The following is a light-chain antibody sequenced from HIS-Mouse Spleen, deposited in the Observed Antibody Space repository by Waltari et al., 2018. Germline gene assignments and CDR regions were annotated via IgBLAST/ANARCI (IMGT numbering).Light chain of an antibody. V-gene: IGLV3-10*01. CDR3: YSTDSSGNHRV. CDR1: ALQTNY. J-gene: IGLJ2*01. Sequence: SYELTQPPSVSVSPGQTARITCSGDALQTNYAYWYQQKSGQAPVLVIYEDSKRPSGIPERFSGSSSGTMATLTISGAQVEDEADYYCYSTDSSGNHRVFGGGTKLTVL. CDR2: EDS.